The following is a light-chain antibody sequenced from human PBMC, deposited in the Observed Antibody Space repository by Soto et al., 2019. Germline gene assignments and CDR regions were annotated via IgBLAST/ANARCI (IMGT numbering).Light chain of an antibody. CDR1: SSNIGAGYG. CDR3: QSYDSSLSTWV. V-gene: IGLV1-40*01. J-gene: IGLJ3*02. Sequence: QSVLTQPPSVSGAPGQRVTISCTGSSSNIGAGYGVHWYQQLPGTAPKLIIYGNSNRPSGVPDRFSGSKSGTSASLAITGLQAEDEADYYCQSYDSSLSTWVFGGGTKLTVL. CDR2: GNS.